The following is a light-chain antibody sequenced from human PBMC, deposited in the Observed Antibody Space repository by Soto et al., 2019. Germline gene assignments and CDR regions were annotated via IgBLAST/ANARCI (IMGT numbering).Light chain of an antibody. Sequence: EIVLTQSPGTLSLSPGERATLSCRASQSVSSSYLAWYQQKPGQAPRLLIHGASSRATGNPDRFSGSGSGTDFTLTISRLEPEDFAVYYCQQYGSSPVTFGQGTKVEIK. CDR2: GAS. J-gene: IGKJ1*01. CDR1: QSVSSSY. CDR3: QQYGSSPVT. V-gene: IGKV3-20*01.